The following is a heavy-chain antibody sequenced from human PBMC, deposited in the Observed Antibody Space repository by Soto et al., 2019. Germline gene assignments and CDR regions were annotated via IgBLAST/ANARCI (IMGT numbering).Heavy chain of an antibody. CDR3: ARLGPYASGTYSFRHNRFDP. D-gene: IGHD3-10*01. J-gene: IGHJ5*02. CDR1: GFTVSTSQ. V-gene: IGHV3-53*01. Sequence: EVQLVESGGRLVQPGGSLRLSCAASGFTVSTSQMTWVRQAPGKGLEWVSVIFIGGTTQYAESVKGRFTISRDKSENTVVLLMNSVRAEDTAVYYCARLGPYASGTYSFRHNRFDPWGQGTQVTVSP. CDR2: IFIGGTT.